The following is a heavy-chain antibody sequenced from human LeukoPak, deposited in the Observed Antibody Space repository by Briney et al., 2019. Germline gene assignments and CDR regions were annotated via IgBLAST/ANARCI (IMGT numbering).Heavy chain of an antibody. D-gene: IGHD4-23*01. Sequence: PGGSLRLSCVASGFTLSTYWMHWVRQAPGKGLVWVSRIRSDGISTGYADSVKGRFTISRDNAKNTLYLQMNSLRAEDTAVYYCARDRDYGGNWFDPWGQGTLVTVSS. V-gene: IGHV3-74*01. CDR3: ARDRDYGGNWFDP. CDR2: IRSDGIST. J-gene: IGHJ5*02. CDR1: GFTLSTYW.